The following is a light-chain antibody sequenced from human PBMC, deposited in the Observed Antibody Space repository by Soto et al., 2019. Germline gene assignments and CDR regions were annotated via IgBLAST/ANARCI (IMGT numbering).Light chain of an antibody. Sequence: QSALTQPASVAGSPGQSITISCTGTSSDVGGYNYVSWYQQHPGNAPKLMIYDVSNRPSGVSNRFPGSKSGNTDSLTISGLQAEDEADYYCSSYTSISTYVVFGGGTKLTVL. CDR3: SSYTSISTYVV. J-gene: IGLJ2*01. CDR1: SSDVGGYNY. V-gene: IGLV2-14*01. CDR2: DVS.